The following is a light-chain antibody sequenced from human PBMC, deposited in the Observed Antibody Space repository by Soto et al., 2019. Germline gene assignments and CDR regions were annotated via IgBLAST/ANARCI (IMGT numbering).Light chain of an antibody. CDR3: HQYNNWPLT. J-gene: IGKJ4*01. CDR1: QSGSSN. V-gene: IGKV3-15*01. Sequence: EIVMTQSPATLSVSPGERDTLSGRASQSGSSNLAWYQQKTGQAPRLLIYGASTRATGIPARFSGSGSGTEFTLTISSLQSEDFALYYCHQYNNWPLTFAGGTKVEI. CDR2: GAS.